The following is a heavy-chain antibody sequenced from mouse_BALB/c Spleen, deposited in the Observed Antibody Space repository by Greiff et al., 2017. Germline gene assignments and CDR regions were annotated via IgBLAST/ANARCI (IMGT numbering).Heavy chain of an antibody. CDR2: IWGDGST. D-gene: IGHD2-4*01. Sequence: VQGVESGPGLVAPSQSLSITCTASGFSLTGYGVNWVRQPPGKGLEWLGMIWGDGSTDYNSALKSRLSIGKDNSKSQVFLKMNSLQTDDTARYYCARITTGRGFAYWGEGTLVTVSA. J-gene: IGHJ3*01. CDR3: ARITTGRGFAY. V-gene: IGHV2-6-7*01. CDR1: GFSLTGYG.